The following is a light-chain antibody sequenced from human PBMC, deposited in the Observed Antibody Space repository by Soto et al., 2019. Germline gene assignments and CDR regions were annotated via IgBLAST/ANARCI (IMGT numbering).Light chain of an antibody. CDR2: EVS. Sequence: QSALTQPASVSGSPGQSITISCTGTSSDVGGYNYVSWYQQHPGKAPKRMIYEVSNRPSGVSNRFSDSKSGNTASLTISGLQAEDEADYYCSSYTSSSTLDVVFGGGTKVTVL. V-gene: IGLV2-14*01. CDR3: SSYTSSSTLDVV. CDR1: SSDVGGYNY. J-gene: IGLJ2*01.